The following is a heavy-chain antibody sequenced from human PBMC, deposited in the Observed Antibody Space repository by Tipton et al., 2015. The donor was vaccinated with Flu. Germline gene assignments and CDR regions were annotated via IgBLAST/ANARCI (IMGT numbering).Heavy chain of an antibody. V-gene: IGHV3-15*01. J-gene: IGHJ4*02. CDR1: GFTFSNAV. D-gene: IGHD3-3*01. CDR3: TTGLRGYWGGYKNY. Sequence: SLRLSCVVSGFTFSNAVMSWVRQAPGKGLEWVGRIKTKADGGTTDYAAPVKGRFTISGDDSKNTLYLQMNSLKIEDTAVYYCTTGLRGYWGGYKNYWGQGTLVTVSS. CDR2: IKTKADGGTT.